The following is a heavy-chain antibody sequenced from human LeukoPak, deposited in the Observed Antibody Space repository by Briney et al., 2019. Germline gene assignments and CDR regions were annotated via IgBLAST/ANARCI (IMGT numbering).Heavy chain of an antibody. CDR3: ARVNDYVWGGYFFDY. J-gene: IGHJ4*02. D-gene: IGHD3-16*01. CDR1: GYTFTGYY. Sequence: ASVKVSCKASGYTFTGYYMHWVRQAPGQGLEWMGRINPNSGGTNYAQKFQGRVTMTRDTSISTAYMELSRLRSDDTAVYYCARVNDYVWGGYFFDYWGQGTLVTVSS. V-gene: IGHV1-2*06. CDR2: INPNSGGT.